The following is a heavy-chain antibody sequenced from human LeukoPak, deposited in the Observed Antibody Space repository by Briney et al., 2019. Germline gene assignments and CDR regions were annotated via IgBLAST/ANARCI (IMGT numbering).Heavy chain of an antibody. D-gene: IGHD3-10*01. J-gene: IGHJ3*02. CDR3: AKDLGLIRFGEFCAFDI. Sequence: GGSLRLSCAASGFTFSSYGMHWVRQAPGKGLEWVAVISYDGSNKYYADSVKGRFTISRDNSKNTLYLQMNSLRAEDTAVYYCAKDLGLIRFGEFCAFDIWGQGTLVTVSS. V-gene: IGHV3-30*18. CDR1: GFTFSSYG. CDR2: ISYDGSNK.